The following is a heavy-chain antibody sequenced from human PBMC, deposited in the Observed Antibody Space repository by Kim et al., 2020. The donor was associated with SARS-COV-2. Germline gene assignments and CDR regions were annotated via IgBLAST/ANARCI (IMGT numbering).Heavy chain of an antibody. J-gene: IGHJ3*02. Sequence: QGRVTIARDPSASTAYMELSSLRSEDTAVYYCARMGYCSGGSCYASAFDIWGQGTMVTVSS. D-gene: IGHD2-15*01. V-gene: IGHV1-3*01. CDR3: ARMGYCSGGSCYASAFDI.